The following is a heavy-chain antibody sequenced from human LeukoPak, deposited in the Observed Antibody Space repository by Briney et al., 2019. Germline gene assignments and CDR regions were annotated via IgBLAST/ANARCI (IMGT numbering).Heavy chain of an antibody. Sequence: ASVKVSCKASGYAFTSHPISWVRQAPGQGLEWMGLINTGTGNPTYAQGFTGRFVFSLDTSVSTAYLQIISLKAEDTAVYYCARKEEYYGPGSYVHPRFDPWGQGTLVTVSS. CDR3: ARKEEYYGPGSYVHPRFDP. D-gene: IGHD3-10*01. V-gene: IGHV7-4-1*02. CDR2: INTGTGNP. J-gene: IGHJ5*02. CDR1: GYAFTSHP.